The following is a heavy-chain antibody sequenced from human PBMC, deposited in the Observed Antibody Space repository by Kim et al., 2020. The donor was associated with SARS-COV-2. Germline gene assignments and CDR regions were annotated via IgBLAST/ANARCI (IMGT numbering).Heavy chain of an antibody. J-gene: IGHJ4*02. CDR2: IYYSGST. Sequence: SETLSLTCTVSGGSISSSSYYWGWIRQPPGKGLEWIGSIYYSGSTYYNPSLKSRVTISVDTSKNQFSLKLSSVTAADTAVYYCASPGGIAAAGTSCWGQGTLVTVSS. D-gene: IGHD6-13*01. CDR3: ASPGGIAAAGTSC. V-gene: IGHV4-39*01. CDR1: GGSISSSSYY.